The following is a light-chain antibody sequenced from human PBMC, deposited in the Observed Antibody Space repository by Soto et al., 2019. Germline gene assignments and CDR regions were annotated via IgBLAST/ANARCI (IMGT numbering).Light chain of an antibody. V-gene: IGLV2-14*01. J-gene: IGLJ1*01. CDR1: SSDVGGYNY. CDR2: DVS. CDR3: SSYTSSSTLGYV. Sequence: QSALTQPASVSGSPGQSITISCTGTSSDVGGYNYVSWYQQHPGKAPKLMIYDVSNRPSGVSNRFSGSKSGNTASLTISVLQAEDEADYYCSSYTSSSTLGYVFGTGTKLTVL.